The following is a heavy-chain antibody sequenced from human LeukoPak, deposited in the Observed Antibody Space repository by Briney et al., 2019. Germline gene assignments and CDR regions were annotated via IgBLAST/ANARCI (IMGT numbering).Heavy chain of an antibody. Sequence: GGSLRLSCAASGFTFSSYWMHWVRQAPGKGLVWVSRINTDGSSASYADSVKGRFTISRDNAKNTLYLQMNSLRAEDTAVYYCARDKGTIYDFWSGYMPDYWGQGTLVTVSS. CDR2: INTDGSSA. D-gene: IGHD3-3*01. CDR3: ARDKGTIYDFWSGYMPDY. J-gene: IGHJ4*02. V-gene: IGHV3-74*01. CDR1: GFTFSSYW.